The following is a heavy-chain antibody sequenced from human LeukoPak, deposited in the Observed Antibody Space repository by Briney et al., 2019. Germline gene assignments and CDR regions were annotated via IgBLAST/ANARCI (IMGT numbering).Heavy chain of an antibody. CDR1: GGSFSGYY. CDR2: INHSGST. J-gene: IGHJ4*02. D-gene: IGHD5-24*01. CDR3: ARVEMATIDY. V-gene: IGHV4-34*01. Sequence: SETLSLTCAAYGGSFSGYYWSWIRQPPGKGLEWIGEINHSGSTNYNPSLKSRVTISVDTSKNQFSLKLSSVTAADTAVYYCARVEMATIDYWGQGTLVTVSS.